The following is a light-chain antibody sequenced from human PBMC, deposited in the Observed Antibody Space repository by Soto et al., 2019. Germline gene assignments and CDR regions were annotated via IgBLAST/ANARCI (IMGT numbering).Light chain of an antibody. CDR2: GAS. CDR3: QQRSNWLYT. V-gene: IGKV3-11*01. Sequence: EIVLTQSPATLSLSPGERATLSYRASQSVSSYLAWYQQKPGQAPRLLIYGASNRATGIPARFSGSGSGTDFTLTISSLDPEDFAVYYCQQRSNWLYTFGQGTKLEIK. J-gene: IGKJ2*01. CDR1: QSVSSY.